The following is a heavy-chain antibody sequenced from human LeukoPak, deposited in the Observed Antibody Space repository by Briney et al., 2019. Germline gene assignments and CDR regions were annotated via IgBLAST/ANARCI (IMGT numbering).Heavy chain of an antibody. J-gene: IGHJ5*02. D-gene: IGHD4-17*01. CDR1: GGSINGYF. Sequence: SETLSLTCTVSGGSINGYFRTWIRQPPGKGLEWIGYISDSGSTNYNPSLKSRVTLSVDSSNTEFSLRLNSVTAADTAVYYCARVFRGAVTSNWFDPWGQGTPVTGPS. CDR2: ISDSGST. V-gene: IGHV4-59*01. CDR3: ARVFRGAVTSNWFDP.